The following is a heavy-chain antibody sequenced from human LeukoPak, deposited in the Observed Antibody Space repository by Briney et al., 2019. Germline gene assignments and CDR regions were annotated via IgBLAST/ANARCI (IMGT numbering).Heavy chain of an antibody. CDR2: ISAYNGNT. Sequence: GASVKASCKASGYTFTSYGISWVRQAPGQGLEWMGWISAYNGNTNYAQKLQGRVTVTTDTSTSTAYMELRSLRSDDTAVYYCARLRDIVVVPAAFLDYWGQGTLVTVSS. V-gene: IGHV1-18*04. J-gene: IGHJ4*02. CDR1: GYTFTSYG. D-gene: IGHD2-2*01. CDR3: ARLRDIVVVPAAFLDY.